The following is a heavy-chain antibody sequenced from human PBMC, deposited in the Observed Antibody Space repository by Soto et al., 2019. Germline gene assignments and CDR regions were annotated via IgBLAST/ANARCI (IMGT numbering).Heavy chain of an antibody. J-gene: IGHJ4*02. V-gene: IGHV4-30-4*01. CDR1: GGSISSGDYY. Sequence: SETLSLTCTVSGGSISSGDYYWSWIRQPPGKGLEWIGYIYYSGSTYYNPSLKSRVTISVDTSKSQFSLKLSSVTAADTAVYYCARDSTTYYYDSSGYQGMDYFDYWGQGTLVTVSS. CDR2: IYYSGST. D-gene: IGHD3-22*01. CDR3: ARDSTTYYYDSSGYQGMDYFDY.